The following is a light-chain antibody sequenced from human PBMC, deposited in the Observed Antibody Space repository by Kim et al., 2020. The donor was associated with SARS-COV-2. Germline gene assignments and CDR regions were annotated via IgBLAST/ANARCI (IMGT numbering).Light chain of an antibody. V-gene: IGLV2-11*01. CDR1: INDVGYYNF. J-gene: IGLJ1*01. Sequence: PGQSVTISCTGTINDVGYYNFVSWDQNHPDKAPKLIIYDVNKRPAGVPDRFSGSKSGNTASLTISGLQAEDEADYYCCSYAGDNYVFGTGTKVTVL. CDR3: CSYAGDNYV. CDR2: DVN.